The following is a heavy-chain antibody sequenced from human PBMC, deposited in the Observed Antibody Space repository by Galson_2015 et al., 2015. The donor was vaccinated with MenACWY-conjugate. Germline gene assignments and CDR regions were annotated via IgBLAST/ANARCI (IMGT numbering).Heavy chain of an antibody. CDR2: INPSDSYA. D-gene: IGHD5-18*01. Sequence: QSGAEVKKPGESLTISCKASGYSFTSFWISWVRQMPGKGLEWMARINPSDSYANYNSSFQGHVTISADKSTGTAFLQWSSLKSSDTAVYFCARHHVNTAMFLDSWGQGTLVTVSS. CDR1: GYSFTSFW. CDR3: ARHHVNTAMFLDS. J-gene: IGHJ4*02. V-gene: IGHV5-10-1*01.